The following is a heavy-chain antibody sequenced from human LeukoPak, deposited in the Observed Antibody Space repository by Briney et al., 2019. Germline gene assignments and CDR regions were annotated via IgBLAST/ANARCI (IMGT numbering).Heavy chain of an antibody. CDR3: AGGGVVPAARNWFDP. CDR2: IIPILGIA. J-gene: IGHJ5*02. CDR1: GGTFSSYA. V-gene: IGHV1-69*04. Sequence: SVKVSCKASGGTFSSYAISWVRQAPGQGLEWMGRIIPILGIANYAQKFQGRVTITADKSTSTAYMELSSLRSEDTAVYCCAGGGVVPAARNWFDPWGQGTLVTVSS. D-gene: IGHD2-2*01.